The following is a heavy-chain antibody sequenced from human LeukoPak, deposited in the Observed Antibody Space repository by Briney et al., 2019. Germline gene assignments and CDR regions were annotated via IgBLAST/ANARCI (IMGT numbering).Heavy chain of an antibody. D-gene: IGHD6-13*01. J-gene: IGHJ4*02. CDR2: IYYSGST. Sequence: SQTLSLTCTVSGGSISSGNFYWRWIRQPPGTGLEWIGYIYYSGSTYYNPSLKSRVTISVDTSKNQFSLKLSSVTAADTAVYYCARGGYSSSWYQGYWGQGTLVTVSS. CDR1: GGSISSGNFY. V-gene: IGHV4-30-4*01. CDR3: ARGGYSSSWYQGY.